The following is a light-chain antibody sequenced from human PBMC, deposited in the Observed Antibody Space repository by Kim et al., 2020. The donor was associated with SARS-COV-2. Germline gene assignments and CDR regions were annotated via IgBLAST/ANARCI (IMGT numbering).Light chain of an antibody. J-gene: IGLJ3*02. Sequence: GKTVTISCTRSRGSIASNYVQWYLQRPGRSPTTVIYEDNQRPSGVPDRFSGSIDSSSNSASLTISGLTTEDEADYYCQSYDNTIWVFGGGTQLTVL. CDR2: EDN. V-gene: IGLV6-57*01. CDR1: RGSIASNY. CDR3: QSYDNTIWV.